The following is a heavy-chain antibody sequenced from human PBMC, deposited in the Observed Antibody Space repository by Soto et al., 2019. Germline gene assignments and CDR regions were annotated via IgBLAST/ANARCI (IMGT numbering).Heavy chain of an antibody. CDR3: ARCTSCHSYYYYGMDV. D-gene: IGHD2-2*01. CDR2: IIPIFGTA. Sequence: SVKVSCKASGGTFSSYSISWVRQAPVQGLEWMGGIIPIFGTANYAQKFQGRVTITADKSTSTAYMELSSLRSEDTAVYYCARCTSCHSYYYYGMDVWGQGTTVTVSS. J-gene: IGHJ6*02. CDR1: GGTFSSYS. V-gene: IGHV1-69*06.